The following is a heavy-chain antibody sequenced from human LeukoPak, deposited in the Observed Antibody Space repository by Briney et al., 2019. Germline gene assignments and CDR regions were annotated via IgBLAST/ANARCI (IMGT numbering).Heavy chain of an antibody. CDR1: GFTFTDYW. Sequence: SGGSLRLSCAASGFTFTDYWMTWVRQVPGKGLEWVANIHKAGTESYYVDSVKGRFAISRDNAKNSLYLQLSSLRVDDTAVYYCARVETWELQRVFDYWGQGTLVTVSS. V-gene: IGHV3-7*01. J-gene: IGHJ4*02. D-gene: IGHD1-26*01. CDR3: ARVETWELQRVFDY. CDR2: IHKAGTES.